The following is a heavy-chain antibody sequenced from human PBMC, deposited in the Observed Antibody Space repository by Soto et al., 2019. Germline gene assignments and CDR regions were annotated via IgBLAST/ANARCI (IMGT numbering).Heavy chain of an antibody. CDR2: IYHSGST. D-gene: IGHD6-13*01. CDR1: GGSISSSNW. CDR3: ARAIAEAGSHLYYFDY. V-gene: IGHV4-4*02. J-gene: IGHJ4*02. Sequence: GTLSLTCAVSGGSISSSNWWSWVRQPPGKGLEWIGEIYHSGSTNYNPSLKSRVTISVDKSKNQFSLKLSSVTAADTAVYYCARAIAEAGSHLYYFDYWGQGTLVTVSS.